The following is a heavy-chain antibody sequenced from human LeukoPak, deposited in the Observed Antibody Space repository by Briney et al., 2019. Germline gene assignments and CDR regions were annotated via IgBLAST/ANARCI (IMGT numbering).Heavy chain of an antibody. D-gene: IGHD6-13*01. V-gene: IGHV1-18*01. CDR1: GYTFTSYG. CDR2: ISAYNGNT. CDR3: ARDSPHAGTESAFDI. J-gene: IGHJ3*02. Sequence: ASVKVSCKASGYTFTSYGISWVRQAPGQGLEWMGWISAYNGNTNYAQKLQGRVTMTTDTSTSTAYMELRSLRSDDTAVYYCARDSPHAGTESAFDIWGQGTMVTVSS.